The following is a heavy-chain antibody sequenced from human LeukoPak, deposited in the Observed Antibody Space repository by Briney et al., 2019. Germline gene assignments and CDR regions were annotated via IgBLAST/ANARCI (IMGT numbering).Heavy chain of an antibody. CDR3: ARDMYYGDYEIDY. CDR1: GFTFRSYS. CDR2: ISSSSSYI. Sequence: SGGSLRLSCAASGFTFRSYSMNWVRQAPGKGLEWVSSISSSSSYIYYADSVKGRFTISRDNAKNSLYLQMNSLRDEDTAVYYCARDMYYGDYEIDYWGQGTLVTVSS. J-gene: IGHJ4*02. D-gene: IGHD4-17*01. V-gene: IGHV3-21*01.